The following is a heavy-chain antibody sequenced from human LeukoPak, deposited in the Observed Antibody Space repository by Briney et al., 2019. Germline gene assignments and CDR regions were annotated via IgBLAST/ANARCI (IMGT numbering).Heavy chain of an antibody. D-gene: IGHD2-15*01. V-gene: IGHV3-21*01. CDR3: ARDGYCSGGSCYPDAFDI. CDR2: ISSSSSYI. Sequence: PGGSLRLSCAASGFTFSSYSMNWVRQAPGKGLEWVSSISSSSSYIYYADSVKGRFTISRDNAKNSLYLQMNSLRAEDTAVYYCARDGYCSGGSCYPDAFDIWGQGTMVTVSS. J-gene: IGHJ3*02. CDR1: GFTFSSYS.